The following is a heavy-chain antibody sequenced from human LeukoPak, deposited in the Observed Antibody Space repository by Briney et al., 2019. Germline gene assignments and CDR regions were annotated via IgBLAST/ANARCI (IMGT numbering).Heavy chain of an antibody. CDR1: GYTFTGYY. D-gene: IGHD2-2*01. CDR2: IKAKSGGT. V-gene: IGHV1-2*02. J-gene: IGHJ1*01. Sequence: ASVKVSCKASGYTFTGYYIHWVRQAPGQGLERMGWIKAKSGGTNYAQKFQGRVTMTRETSTRTAYMDLSSSGSDDRAVYYCARSGLYAEYHQHWGQGTPVTVSS. CDR3: ARSGLYAEYHQH.